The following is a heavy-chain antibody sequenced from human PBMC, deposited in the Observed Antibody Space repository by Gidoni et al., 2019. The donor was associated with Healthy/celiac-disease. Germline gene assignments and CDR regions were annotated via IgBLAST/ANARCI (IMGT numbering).Heavy chain of an antibody. CDR3: ARASMDGMDV. CDR1: GCSISSGGYY. Sequence: QVQLQESGPGLVQPSQTLSLTCTVSGCSISSGGYYWSWIRQHPGKGLEWIGYNYYSGSTYDNPSLKSRVTISVDTAKNQLSLKLSYVTAADTAVYYCARASMDGMDVGGQGTTVTVSS. CDR2: NYYSGST. V-gene: IGHV4-31*03. J-gene: IGHJ6*02. D-gene: IGHD3-10*01.